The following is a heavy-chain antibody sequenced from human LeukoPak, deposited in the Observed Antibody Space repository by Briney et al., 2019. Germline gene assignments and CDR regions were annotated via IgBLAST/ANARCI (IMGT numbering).Heavy chain of an antibody. CDR1: GYSISSGYY. D-gene: IGHD2-2*01. CDR3: ARSLHQLLPYYGMDV. J-gene: IGHJ6*04. CDR2: IYHSGST. Sequence: SETLPLTCAVSGYSISSGYYWGWIRQPPGKGLEWIGSIYHSGSTYYNPSLKSRVTISVDTSKNQFSLKLSSVTAADTAVYYCARSLHQLLPYYGMDVWGKGTTVTVSS. V-gene: IGHV4-38-2*01.